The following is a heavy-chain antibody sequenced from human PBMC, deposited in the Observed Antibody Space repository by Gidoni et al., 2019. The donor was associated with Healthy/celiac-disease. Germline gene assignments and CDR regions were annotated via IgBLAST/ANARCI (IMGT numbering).Heavy chain of an antibody. J-gene: IGHJ4*02. Sequence: EVQLVESGGGLVQPGGSLRLSCAASGFTFSRYWMSWVRQAPGKGLEWVANIKQDGSEKYYVDSVKGRFTISRDNAKNSLYLKMNSLRAEDTAVYYCARVSENYDFWSGYYVRWYYFDYWGQGTLVTVSS. D-gene: IGHD3-3*01. V-gene: IGHV3-7*03. CDR2: IKQDGSEK. CDR1: GFTFSRYW. CDR3: ARVSENYDFWSGYYVRWYYFDY.